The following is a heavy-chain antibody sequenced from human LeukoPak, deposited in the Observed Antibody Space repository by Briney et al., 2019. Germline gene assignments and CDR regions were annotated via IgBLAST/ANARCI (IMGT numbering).Heavy chain of an antibody. CDR2: ISAYNGNT. CDR1: GYTFTSYG. J-gene: IGHJ4*02. V-gene: IGHV1-18*01. Sequence: ASLKVSCKASGYTFTSYGISWVRQAPGQGLEWMGWISAYNGNTNYAQKLQGRVTMTTDTSTSTAYMELRSLRSDDTAVYYCARSGGYCSGGSCYSEYYFDYWGQGTLVTVSS. D-gene: IGHD2-15*01. CDR3: ARSGGYCSGGSCYSEYYFDY.